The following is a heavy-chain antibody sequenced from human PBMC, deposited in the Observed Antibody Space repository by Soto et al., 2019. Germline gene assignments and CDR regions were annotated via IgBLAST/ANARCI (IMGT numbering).Heavy chain of an antibody. J-gene: IGHJ4*02. CDR1: GFTFSSYS. CDR3: ASVKYDSSGYYYPLDY. CDR2: ISSSSSYI. Sequence: GGSLRLSCAASGFTFSSYSMNWVRQAPGKGLEWVSSISSSSSYIYYADSVKGRFTISRDNAKNSLYLQMNSLRAEDTAVYYCASVKYDSSGYYYPLDYWGQGTLVIVSS. D-gene: IGHD3-22*01. V-gene: IGHV3-21*04.